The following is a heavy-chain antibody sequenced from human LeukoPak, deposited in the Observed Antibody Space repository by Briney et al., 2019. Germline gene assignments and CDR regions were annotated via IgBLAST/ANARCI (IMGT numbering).Heavy chain of an antibody. Sequence: GESLKISCQGSRDSFINYWIGWVRQMPGKGLEWMAIIHPGDSDITYSPSFQGQVTISADMSITTAYLQWSSLKASDTAVYYCARLGIYGVLAVRAPVDYWGQGTLVTVSS. CDR1: RDSFINYW. V-gene: IGHV5-51*01. J-gene: IGHJ4*02. CDR2: IHPGDSDI. CDR3: ARLGIYGVLAVRAPVDY. D-gene: IGHD3-3*01.